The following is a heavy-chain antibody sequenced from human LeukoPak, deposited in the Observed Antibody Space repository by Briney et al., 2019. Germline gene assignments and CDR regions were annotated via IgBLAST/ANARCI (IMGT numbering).Heavy chain of an antibody. Sequence: GGSLRLSCAAAGFPFSIYWMSWVRQAPGKGPEWVANINEDGSERYYVDSVKGRFTVSRDNAKNSVYLQMNSLRAEDTAVYYCARDSLWFGPRFPSSFDYWGQGTLVTVSS. CDR2: INEDGSER. CDR3: ARDSLWFGPRFPSSFDY. J-gene: IGHJ4*02. CDR1: GFPFSIYW. D-gene: IGHD3-10*01. V-gene: IGHV3-7*01.